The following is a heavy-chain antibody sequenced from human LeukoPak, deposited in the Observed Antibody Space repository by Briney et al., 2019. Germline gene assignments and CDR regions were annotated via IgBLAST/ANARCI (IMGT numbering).Heavy chain of an antibody. CDR3: ARDGGTSGFQH. J-gene: IGHJ1*01. CDR1: GFTFSSHW. Sequence: PGGSLRLSCAASGFTFSSHWMHWVRQAPGKGLVWVSRINSDGSSTSYADSVKGRFTISRDNAKNTLYLQMNSLRAEDTAVYYCARDGGTSGFQHWGQGTLVTVSS. D-gene: IGHD3-16*01. V-gene: IGHV3-74*01. CDR2: INSDGSST.